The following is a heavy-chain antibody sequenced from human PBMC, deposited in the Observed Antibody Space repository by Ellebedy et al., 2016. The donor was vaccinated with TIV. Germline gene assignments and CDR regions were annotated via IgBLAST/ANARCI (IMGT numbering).Heavy chain of an antibody. V-gene: IGHV3-30*18. D-gene: IGHD1-26*01. CDR3: AQGYGTYFLQYYFDN. CDR1: GFTFITYG. Sequence: GESLKISCAASGFTFITYGMHWVRQAPGKGLEWVALISYDGSNKFYADSVKGRFTISRDNSKNTLSLQMNSLRDEDTAVYYCAQGYGTYFLQYYFDNWGQGTLVTVSS. CDR2: ISYDGSNK. J-gene: IGHJ4*02.